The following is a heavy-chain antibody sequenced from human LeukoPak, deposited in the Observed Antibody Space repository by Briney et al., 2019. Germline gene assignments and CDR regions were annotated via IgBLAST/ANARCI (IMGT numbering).Heavy chain of an antibody. CDR2: ISHSGST. V-gene: IGHV4-34*01. D-gene: IGHD2-15*01. Sequence: SETLSLTCAVYGGSFSGYYWSWIRQPPGKGLEWIGEISHSGSTNYNPSLKSRVTISVDTSKNQFSLKLSSVTAADTAVYYCAREMGPVVAAPRRNWFDPWGQGTLVTVSS. J-gene: IGHJ5*02. CDR1: GGSFSGYY. CDR3: AREMGPVVAAPRRNWFDP.